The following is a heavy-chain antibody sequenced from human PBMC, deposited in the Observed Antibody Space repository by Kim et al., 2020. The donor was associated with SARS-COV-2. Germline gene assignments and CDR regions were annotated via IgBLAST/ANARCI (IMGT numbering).Heavy chain of an antibody. V-gene: IGHV4-4*02. CDR3: ARGLDMVRGVVNGFDI. D-gene: IGHD3-10*01. Sequence: SETLSLTCAVSGGSISSSNWWSWVRQPPEKGLEWIGEIYHSGSTNYNASLKSRVTISLDKSKIQFSLNLSSVTAADTAVYYCARGLDMVRGVVNGFDIWGQGTMVTVSS. J-gene: IGHJ3*02. CDR2: IYHSGST. CDR1: GGSISSSNW.